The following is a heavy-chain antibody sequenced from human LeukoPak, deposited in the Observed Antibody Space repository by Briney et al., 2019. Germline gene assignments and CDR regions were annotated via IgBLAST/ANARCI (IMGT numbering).Heavy chain of an antibody. Sequence: GGSLRLSCAASGFTFSSYEMNWVRQAAGKGLEWVSYISSSGSTIYYADSVKGRFTISRDNAKNSLYLQMNSLRAEDTAVYYCARDIAGSYYRYYYYYGMDVWGQGTTVTVSS. CDR3: ARDIAGSYYRYYYYYGMDV. CDR2: ISSSGSTI. D-gene: IGHD3-10*01. V-gene: IGHV3-48*03. J-gene: IGHJ6*02. CDR1: GFTFSSYE.